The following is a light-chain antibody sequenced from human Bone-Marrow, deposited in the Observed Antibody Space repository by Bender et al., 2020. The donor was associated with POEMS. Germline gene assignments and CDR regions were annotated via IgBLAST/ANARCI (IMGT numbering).Light chain of an antibody. CDR1: SGSIASNY. CDR2: DNN. Sequence: NFMLTQPHSVSESPGKTVTISCTRSSGSIASNYVQWYQQRPGSSPTTVMFDNNQRPSGVPDRFSGSIDSSSNSASLTISGLKTEDEADYYGQSYDNSAWVFGGGTKLTVL. CDR3: QSYDNSAWV. J-gene: IGLJ3*02. V-gene: IGLV6-57*01.